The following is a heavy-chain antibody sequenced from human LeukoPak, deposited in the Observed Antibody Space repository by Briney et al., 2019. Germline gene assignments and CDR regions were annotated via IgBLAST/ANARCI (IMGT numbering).Heavy chain of an antibody. Sequence: GGSLRLSCAASGFTFSNYAVTWVRQAPGGGLEWVSGFSGSGGSTYYADSVKGRFTISRDKSKKTLYLQMNSLRAEDTAVYYCAKGGYCSDTTCSLSYFYYYYGMDVWGQGTTVTVSS. CDR1: GFTFSNYA. J-gene: IGHJ6*02. D-gene: IGHD2-2*01. V-gene: IGHV3-23*01. CDR3: AKGGYCSDTTCSLSYFYYYYGMDV. CDR2: FSGSGGST.